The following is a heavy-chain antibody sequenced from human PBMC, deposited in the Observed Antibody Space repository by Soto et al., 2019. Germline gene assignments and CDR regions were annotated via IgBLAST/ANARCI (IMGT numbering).Heavy chain of an antibody. V-gene: IGHV3-23*01. CDR2: ISGSGGST. D-gene: IGHD1-26*01. CDR3: ARDKIKGAPDYLDS. Sequence: PGGSLRLSCAASGFTFSDYPMSWVRQAPGKGLEWVSGISGSGGSTEYADSVKGRFTISRDNSKSTLYLQMNSLRPEDTAVYYCARDKIKGAPDYLDSWGQGTLVTVSS. J-gene: IGHJ4*02. CDR1: GFTFSDYP.